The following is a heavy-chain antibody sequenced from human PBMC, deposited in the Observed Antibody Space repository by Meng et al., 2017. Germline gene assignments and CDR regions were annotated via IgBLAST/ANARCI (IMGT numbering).Heavy chain of an antibody. D-gene: IGHD5-18*01. CDR1: GGSFSGYY. V-gene: IGHV4-34*01. Sequence: VQLQQVGAGLLKPSETLSLTGAVYGGSFSGYYWSWIRQPPGKGLEWIGEINHSGSTNYNPSLKSRVTISVDTSKNQFSLKLSSVTAADTAVYYCARGTRGYSYGNDYWGQGTLVTVSS. CDR3: ARGTRGYSYGNDY. CDR2: INHSGST. J-gene: IGHJ4*02.